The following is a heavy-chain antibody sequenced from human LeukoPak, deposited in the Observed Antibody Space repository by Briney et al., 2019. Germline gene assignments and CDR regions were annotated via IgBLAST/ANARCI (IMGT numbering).Heavy chain of an antibody. CDR2: ISSSSNII. V-gene: IGHV3-48*01. CDR3: AKPVLESDGDYFDY. Sequence: GGPLRLSCAASGFTFSNYNMNWVRQPPGKGLQLVSYISSSSNIIYYADSVKGRFTISRDNAKNSLFLQMNSLRAEDTAVYYCAKPVLESDGDYFDYWGQGTLVTVSS. CDR1: GFTFSNYN. J-gene: IGHJ4*02. D-gene: IGHD7-27*01.